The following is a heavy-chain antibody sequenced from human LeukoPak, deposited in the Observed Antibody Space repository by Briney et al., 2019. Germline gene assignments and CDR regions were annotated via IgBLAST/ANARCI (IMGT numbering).Heavy chain of an antibody. CDR1: GGTFSSYA. D-gene: IGHD6-19*01. V-gene: IGHV1-69*04. CDR2: IIPILGIA. J-gene: IGHJ3*02. CDR3: ASGIQWLLQPWGAFDI. Sequence: SVKVSCKASGGTFSSYAISWVRQAPGQGLEWMGRIIPILGIANYAQKFQGRVTITADKSTSTAYMELSSLRSEDTAVYYCASGIQWLLQPWGAFDIWGQGTMVTVSS.